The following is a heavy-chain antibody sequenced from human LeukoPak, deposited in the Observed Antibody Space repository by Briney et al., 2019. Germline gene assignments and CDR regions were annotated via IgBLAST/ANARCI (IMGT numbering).Heavy chain of an antibody. V-gene: IGHV3-66*01. CDR1: GFTVSSNY. D-gene: IGHD6-13*01. J-gene: IGHJ3*02. Sequence: GGSLRLSCAASGFTVSSNYMSWVRQAPGKGLEWVSVIYSGGSTYYADSVKGRFTISRDNSKNTLYLQMNSLRAEDTAVYYCARDSQYSSSWYEWEDAFDIWGQGTMVTVSS. CDR2: IYSGGST. CDR3: ARDSQYSSSWYEWEDAFDI.